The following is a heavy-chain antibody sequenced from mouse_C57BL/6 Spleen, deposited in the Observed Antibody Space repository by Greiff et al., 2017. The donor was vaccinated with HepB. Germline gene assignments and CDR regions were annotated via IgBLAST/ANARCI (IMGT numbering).Heavy chain of an antibody. V-gene: IGHV1-69*01. J-gene: IGHJ2*01. Sequence: QVQLQQSGAELVMPGASVKLSCKASGYTFTSYWMHWVKQRPGQGLEWIGEIDPSDSYTNYNQKFKGKSTLTVDKSSSTAYMQLSSLTSEDSAVYYCARSGGPSYFDYWGQGTTLTVSS. CDR3: ARSGGPSYFDY. CDR1: GYTFTSYW. CDR2: IDPSDSYT. D-gene: IGHD1-1*02.